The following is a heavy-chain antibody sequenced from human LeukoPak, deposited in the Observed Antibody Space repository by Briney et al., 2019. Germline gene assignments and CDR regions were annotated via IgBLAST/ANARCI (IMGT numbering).Heavy chain of an antibody. D-gene: IGHD1-1*01. CDR1: GYTFTSYD. J-gene: IGHJ4*02. CDR3: AVDIFDLSLSGTRDY. V-gene: IGHV1-8*01. Sequence: ASVTVSCKASGYTFTSYDINWVRQATGRGLEWMGWMNPNSGNTGYAQKFQGRVTMTRNTSISTAYMELSSLRSEDTAVYYCAVDIFDLSLSGTRDYWGQGTLVTVSS. CDR2: MNPNSGNT.